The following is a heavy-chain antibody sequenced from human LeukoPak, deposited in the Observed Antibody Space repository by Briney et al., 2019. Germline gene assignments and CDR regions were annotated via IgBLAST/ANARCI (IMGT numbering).Heavy chain of an antibody. CDR3: TRDHHRRHYDSPARNTFDI. CDR1: GFTFSSYS. Sequence: GGSLRLSCAASGFTFSSYSMNWVRQAPGKGLEWVSYISSSSSTIYYADSVRGRFTISRDNAKNSLYLQMNSLSAEDTAVYYCTRDHHRRHYDSPARNTFDIWRQGTMVTVSS. CDR2: ISSSSSTI. D-gene: IGHD3-22*01. V-gene: IGHV3-48*01. J-gene: IGHJ3*02.